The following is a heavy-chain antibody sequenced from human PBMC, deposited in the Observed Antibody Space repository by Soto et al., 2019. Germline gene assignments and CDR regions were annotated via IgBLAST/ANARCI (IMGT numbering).Heavy chain of an antibody. D-gene: IGHD3-16*02. CDR1: GGSFSGYY. V-gene: IGHV4-34*01. CDR2: INHSGST. J-gene: IGHJ4*02. CDR3: ATRAEITFGGVIVTYFDY. Sequence: QVQLQQWGAGLLKPSETLSLTCAVYGGSFSGYYWSWIRQPPGKGLEWIGEINHSGSTNYNPSLKSRLTISVDTSKNQFSLKLSSVTAADTAVYYCATRAEITFGGVIVTYFDYWGQGTLVTVSS.